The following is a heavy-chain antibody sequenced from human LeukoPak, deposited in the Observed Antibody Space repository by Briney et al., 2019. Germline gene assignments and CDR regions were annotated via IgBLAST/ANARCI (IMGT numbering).Heavy chain of an antibody. V-gene: IGHV4-34*01. Sequence: SETLSLTCAVYGGSFSGYYWSWIRQPPGTGLEWIGEINHSGSTNYNPSLKSRVTISVDTSKNQFSLKLSSVTAADTAVYYCARETYYDFWSGQKGFDYWGQGTLVTVSS. D-gene: IGHD3-3*01. CDR3: ARETYYDFWSGQKGFDY. CDR2: INHSGST. J-gene: IGHJ4*02. CDR1: GGSFSGYY.